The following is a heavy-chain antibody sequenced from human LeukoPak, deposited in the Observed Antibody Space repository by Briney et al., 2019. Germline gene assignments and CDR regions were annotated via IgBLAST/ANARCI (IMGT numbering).Heavy chain of an antibody. CDR3: ARDPFGSQHTGSFDC. CDR2: ISYDGSNK. CDR1: GFIFSSYA. D-gene: IGHD1-26*01. J-gene: IGHJ4*02. V-gene: IGHV3-30-3*01. Sequence: GGSLRPSFAASGFIFSSYAMHWVRQAPGKGLEWVAVISYDGSNKYYADSVKGRFTISRDNAKNSLYLEMNSLRAEDTAVYYCARDPFGSQHTGSFDCWGQGTLVTVSS.